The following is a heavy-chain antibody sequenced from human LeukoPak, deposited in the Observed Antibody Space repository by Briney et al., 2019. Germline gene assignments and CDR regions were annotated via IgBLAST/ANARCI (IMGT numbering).Heavy chain of an antibody. CDR3: AGDEGYCSGGSCFNGWFDP. J-gene: IGHJ5*02. Sequence: GGSLRLSCVASGFIVSNNYMSWVRQAPGRGLEWVSVLYNAGSTYYAESVKGRFTISRDNSKNTLYLQMYSLRAEDTAVYYCAGDEGYCSGGSCFNGWFDPWGQGTVVTVSS. CDR2: LYNAGST. D-gene: IGHD2-15*01. V-gene: IGHV3-53*01. CDR1: GFIVSNNY.